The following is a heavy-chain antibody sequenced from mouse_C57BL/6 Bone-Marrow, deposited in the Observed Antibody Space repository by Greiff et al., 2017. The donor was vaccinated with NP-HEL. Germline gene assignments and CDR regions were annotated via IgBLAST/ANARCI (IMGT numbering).Heavy chain of an antibody. D-gene: IGHD2-4*01. J-gene: IGHJ2*01. CDR1: GYTFTDYY. CDR3: ARGIYYDYDENFDY. CDR2: IYPGSGNT. V-gene: IGHV1-76*01. Sequence: QVQLQQSGAELVRPGASVKLSCKASGYTFTDYYINWVKQRPGQGLEWIARIYPGSGNTYYNEKFKGKATLTAEKSSSTAYMQLSSLTSEDSAVYFCARGIYYDYDENFDYWGQGTTLTVSS.